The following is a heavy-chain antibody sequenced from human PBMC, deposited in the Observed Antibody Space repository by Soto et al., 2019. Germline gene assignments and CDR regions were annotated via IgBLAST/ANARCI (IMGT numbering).Heavy chain of an antibody. CDR2: IYWNDDK. CDR3: AHRLPVWFGELPWFDP. D-gene: IGHD3-10*01. V-gene: IGHV2-5*01. CDR1: GFSLSTSGVG. Sequence: QITLKESGPTLVKPTQTLTLTCTFSGFSLSTSGVGVGWIRQPPGKALEWLALIYWNDDKRYSPSLKSRLTITKDTSKHQVVLTMTNMDPVDTATYYCAHRLPVWFGELPWFDPWGQGTLVTVSS. J-gene: IGHJ5*02.